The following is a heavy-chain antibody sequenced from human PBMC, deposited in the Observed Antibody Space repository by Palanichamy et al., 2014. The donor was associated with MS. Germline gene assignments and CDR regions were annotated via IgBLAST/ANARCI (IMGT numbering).Heavy chain of an antibody. D-gene: IGHD3-16*01. V-gene: IGHV4-59*01. J-gene: IGHJ4*02. CDR3: ARGGPSSKYFDY. CDR1: GGSISSDY. Sequence: QVQLQESGPGLVKPSETLSLTCTVSGGSISSDYWSWIRQPPGKGLEWIGYIYNSGSTNYNSSLQSRVTMSLDTSKNQLSLKLSSVTAADTAAYYCARGGPSSKYFDYWGQGTLVTVSS. CDR2: IYNSGST.